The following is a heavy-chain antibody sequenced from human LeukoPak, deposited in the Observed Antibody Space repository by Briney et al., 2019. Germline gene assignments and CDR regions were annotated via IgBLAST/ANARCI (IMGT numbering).Heavy chain of an antibody. Sequence: GASVKVSCKVSGYTLTELSMHWVRQAPGKGLEWMGGCDPEDGETIYAQKFQGRVTMTEDTSTDTAYMQLSSLISEDTAVYYCATDILLNEGRPRDYWGQGTLVTVSS. V-gene: IGHV1-24*01. CDR3: ATDILLNEGRPRDY. D-gene: IGHD3-16*01. J-gene: IGHJ4*02. CDR2: CDPEDGET. CDR1: GYTLTELS.